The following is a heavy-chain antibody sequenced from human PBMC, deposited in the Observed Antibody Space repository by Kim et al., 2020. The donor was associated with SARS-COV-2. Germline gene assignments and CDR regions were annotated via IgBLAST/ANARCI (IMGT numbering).Heavy chain of an antibody. CDR2: IYYSGST. Sequence: SETLSLTCTVSGGSISSGGYYWSWIRQLPGMGLEWIVYIYYSGSTYYNPSLKSRVTISVDTSKNPFSLKVSSVTAADTAVYYCARGRSTIFGVVTEFDYWGQGTLVTVSS. V-gene: IGHV4-31*03. D-gene: IGHD3-3*01. CDR3: ARGRSTIFGVVTEFDY. J-gene: IGHJ4*02. CDR1: GGSISSGGYY.